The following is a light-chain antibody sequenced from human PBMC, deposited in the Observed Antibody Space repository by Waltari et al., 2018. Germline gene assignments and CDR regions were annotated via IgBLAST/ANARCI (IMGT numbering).Light chain of an antibody. Sequence: QSALTQPASVSGSPGQSITISCTGTSSDVGGYNLVSRHQQHPGKAPKLIVYGVSNRPSGVSTRFSGSESGNTASLTISGLQAEDEADYYCTSYITTRGDWVFGGGTKLTVL. CDR1: SSDVGGYNL. CDR2: GVS. V-gene: IGLV2-14*03. J-gene: IGLJ3*02. CDR3: TSYITTRGDWV.